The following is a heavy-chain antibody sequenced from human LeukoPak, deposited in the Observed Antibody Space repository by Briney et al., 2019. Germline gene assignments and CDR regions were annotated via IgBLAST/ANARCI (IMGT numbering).Heavy chain of an antibody. J-gene: IGHJ3*02. D-gene: IGHD6-19*01. V-gene: IGHV4-34*01. CDR2: INHSGSS. Sequence: SETLSLTCAVYGGSFSGYYWNWIRQPPGKGLEWIGEINHSGSSNYNPSLESRVTISVDTSKNQLSLKLSSVTAADTAVYYCARPKAGYSSTDAFDIWGQGTMVTVSS. CDR3: ARPKAGYSSTDAFDI. CDR1: GGSFSGYY.